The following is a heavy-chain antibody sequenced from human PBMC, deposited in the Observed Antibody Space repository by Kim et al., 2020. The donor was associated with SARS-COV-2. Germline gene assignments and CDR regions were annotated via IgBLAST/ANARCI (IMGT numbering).Heavy chain of an antibody. J-gene: IGHJ4*02. CDR2: IYYSGST. CDR1: GGSISSGGYY. D-gene: IGHD3-10*01. CDR3: AGDGPMVRGVGYGY. V-gene: IGHV4-31*03. Sequence: SETLSLTCTVSGGSISSGGYYWSWIRQHPGKGLEWIGYIYYSGSTYYNPSLKSRVTISVDTSKNQFSLKLSSVTAADTAVYYCAGDGPMVRGVGYGYWGQGTLVTVSS.